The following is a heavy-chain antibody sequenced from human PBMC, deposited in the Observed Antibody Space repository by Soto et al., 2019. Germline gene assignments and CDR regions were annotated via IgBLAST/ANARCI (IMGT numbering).Heavy chain of an antibody. CDR2: IIPILGIA. V-gene: IGHV1-69*04. D-gene: IGHD6-6*01. Sequence: SVKVSCKASGGTFSSYTISWVRQAPGQGLEWMGRIIPILGIANYAQKFQGRVTITADKSTSTAYMELSSLRSEDTAVYYCARDEGPYSSSSPDAFDIWGQGTRVTVTS. CDR1: GGTFSSYT. CDR3: ARDEGPYSSSSPDAFDI. J-gene: IGHJ3*02.